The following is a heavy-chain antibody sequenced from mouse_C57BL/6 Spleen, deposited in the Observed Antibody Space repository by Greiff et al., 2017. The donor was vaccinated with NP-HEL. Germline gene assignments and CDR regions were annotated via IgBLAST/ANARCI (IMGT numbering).Heavy chain of an antibody. J-gene: IGHJ4*01. CDR1: GYAFSSSW. V-gene: IGHV1-82*01. CDR2: IYPGDGDT. CDR3: ARHSYNAMDY. Sequence: QVHVKQSGPELVKPGASVKISCKASGYAFSSSWMNWVKQRPGKGLEWIGRIYPGDGDTNYNGKFKGKATLTADNSSSTAYMQLSSLTSADSAVYFCARHSYNAMDYWGQGTSVTVSS.